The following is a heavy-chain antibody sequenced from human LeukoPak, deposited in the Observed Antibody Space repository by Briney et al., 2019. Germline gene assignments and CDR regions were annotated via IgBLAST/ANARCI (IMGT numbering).Heavy chain of an antibody. D-gene: IGHD6-13*01. V-gene: IGHV3-21*01. CDR2: ISRSSGYI. J-gene: IGHJ4*02. CDR3: AKDIAVRLAAGPDY. CDR1: GFTVSSNY. Sequence: GGSLRLSCAASGFTVSSNYMSWVRQAPGKGLEWVSSISRSSGYIYYADSVKGRFTISRDNAKNSLYLQMNTLRAEDMAVYYCAKDIAVRLAAGPDYWGQGTLVTVSS.